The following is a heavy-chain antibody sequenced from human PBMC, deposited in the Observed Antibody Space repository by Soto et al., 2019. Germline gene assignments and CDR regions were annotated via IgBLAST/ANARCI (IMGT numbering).Heavy chain of an antibody. CDR1: GFILSDHY. V-gene: IGHV3-72*01. CDR2: SRDKPQGYST. J-gene: IGHJ4*02. CDR3: VRATYFSDSSGYTRCLDY. D-gene: IGHD3-22*01. Sequence: GVSLRLSCAGSGFILSDHYIDWVRQAPGKGLGWVGRSRDKPQGYSTAYAASVKGRFTTSRDESRNSAYLQMNSLKTEDTAVYYCVRATYFSDSSGYTRCLDYWGQGTLVTVSS.